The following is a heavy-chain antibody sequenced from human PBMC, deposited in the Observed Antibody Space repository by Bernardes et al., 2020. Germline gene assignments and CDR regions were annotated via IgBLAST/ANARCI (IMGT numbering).Heavy chain of an antibody. J-gene: IGHJ4*02. CDR1: GDSVSSDSAA. CDR2: TYYRSKWYN. V-gene: IGHV6-1*01. CDR3: ARDLISTGYPFDY. D-gene: IGHD3-9*01. Sequence: SQTLSLTCAISGDSVSSDSAAWNWIRQSPSRGLEWLGGTYYRSKWYNDYAVSVKSRITINADTSKNQFSLQLNSVTPEDTAIYYCARDLISTGYPFDYWGQGILVTVSS.